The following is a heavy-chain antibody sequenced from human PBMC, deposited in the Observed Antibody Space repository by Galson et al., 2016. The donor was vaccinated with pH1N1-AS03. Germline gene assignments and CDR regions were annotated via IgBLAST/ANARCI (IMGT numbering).Heavy chain of an antibody. Sequence: PALVKPTQTLTLTCTFSGFSLNTDGMRVSWIRQPPGKAQEWLTRIDWDDDKFYRTSLKTRLTISKDTSKNQVVLTLTNVGPVDTATYYCGLTGIAATGYFDYWGQGTLVTVSS. CDR2: IDWDDDK. V-gene: IGHV2-70*04. J-gene: IGHJ4*02. CDR1: GFSLNTDGMR. CDR3: GLTGIAATGYFDY. D-gene: IGHD6-13*01.